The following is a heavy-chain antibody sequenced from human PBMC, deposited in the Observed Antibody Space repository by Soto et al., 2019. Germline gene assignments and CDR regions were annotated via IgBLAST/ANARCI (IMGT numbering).Heavy chain of an antibody. D-gene: IGHD2-2*01. Sequence: EVQLVESGGGLVQPGGSLRLSCAASGFTVSSNYMSWVRQAPGKGLEWVSVIYSGGSTYYADSVKGRFTISRDNSKNTLYLQMNGLRAEDTAVYYGERETRLVYQLEDAFDIWGQGTMVNVSS. CDR3: ERETRLVYQLEDAFDI. CDR1: GFTVSSNY. J-gene: IGHJ3*02. CDR2: IYSGGST. V-gene: IGHV3-66*01.